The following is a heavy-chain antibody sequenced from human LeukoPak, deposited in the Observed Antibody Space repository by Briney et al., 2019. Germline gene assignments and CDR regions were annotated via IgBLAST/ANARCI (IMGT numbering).Heavy chain of an antibody. Sequence: SVKVSCKASGGTFSSYAISWVRQAPGQGLEWMGGIIPIFGTANYAQKFQGRVTITADESTSTAYMELSSLRSEDTAVYYCARGPYYYDSSGYYHPHFDYWGQGTLVTVSS. J-gene: IGHJ4*02. D-gene: IGHD3-22*01. CDR3: ARGPYYYDSSGYYHPHFDY. CDR1: GGTFSSYA. V-gene: IGHV1-69*13. CDR2: IIPIFGTA.